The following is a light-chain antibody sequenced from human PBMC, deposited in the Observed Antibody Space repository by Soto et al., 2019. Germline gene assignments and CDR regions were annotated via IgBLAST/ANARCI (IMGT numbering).Light chain of an antibody. Sequence: QSALTQPPSASGSPGQSVAISCTGTTSDIGGYNYVSWYQQHPGKAPKLKIYEVNKGTSRVPDRLSGSKSGNTASLTVSGLQAEDEADYYCSSHGGNSPFVFVTGTKVTVL. V-gene: IGLV2-8*01. CDR3: SSHGGNSPFV. CDR2: EVN. J-gene: IGLJ1*01. CDR1: TSDIGGYNY.